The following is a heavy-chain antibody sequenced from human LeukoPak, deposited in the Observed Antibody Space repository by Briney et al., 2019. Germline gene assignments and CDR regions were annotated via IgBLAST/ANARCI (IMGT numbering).Heavy chain of an antibody. Sequence: GGSLRLSCAASGFTFSSYSMNWVRQAPGKGLEWVSSISSSSSYIYYADSVKGRFTISRDNAKNSLYLQMNSLRAEDTAVYYCARHSSVTSAPWDYWGQGTLVTVSS. V-gene: IGHV3-21*01. CDR2: ISSSSSYI. CDR1: GFTFSSYS. D-gene: IGHD4-17*01. J-gene: IGHJ4*02. CDR3: ARHSSVTSAPWDY.